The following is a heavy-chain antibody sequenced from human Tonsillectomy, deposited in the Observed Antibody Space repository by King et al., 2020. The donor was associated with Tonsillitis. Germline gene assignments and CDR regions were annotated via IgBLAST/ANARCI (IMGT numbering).Heavy chain of an antibody. V-gene: IGHV5-51*01. CDR1: GYSFTTYW. CDR3: GRLGTVTKDYYYFGMYV. CDR2: IYPGESDT. J-gene: IGHJ6*02. D-gene: IGHD4-17*01. Sequence: VQLVESGAEVKKHGASLKISCKGSGYSFTTYWIGWGRQMPGKGLEWMGIIYPGESDTRYSTSFQGQVTTSADKSISAAYRQWRSLKASDTAMYYCGRLGTVTKDYYYFGMYVWDQGTTVTVSS.